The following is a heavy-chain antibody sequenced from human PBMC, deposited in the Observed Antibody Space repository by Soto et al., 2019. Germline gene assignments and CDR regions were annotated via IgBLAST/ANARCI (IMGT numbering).Heavy chain of an antibody. V-gene: IGHV3-48*02. CDR3: ARDSGPHIINYGMDV. D-gene: IGHD3-10*01. CDR1: GFTFSSYS. J-gene: IGHJ6*02. CDR2: ISSSSSTI. Sequence: GGSLRLSCAASGFTFSSYSMNWVRQAPGKGLEWVSYISSSSSTIYYADSVKGRFTISRDNAKNSLYLQMNSLRDEDTAVYYCARDSGPHIINYGMDVWGQGTTVTVSS.